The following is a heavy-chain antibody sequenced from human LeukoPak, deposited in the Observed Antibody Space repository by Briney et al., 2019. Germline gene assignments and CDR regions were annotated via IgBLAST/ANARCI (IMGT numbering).Heavy chain of an antibody. V-gene: IGHV2-70*11. CDR3: ARGPARSGNGMDV. CDR2: IDWNDDK. J-gene: IGHJ6*02. CDR1: GFSLSTSAMC. D-gene: IGHD3-10*01. Sequence: SGHTLVNPTQSLTLTCTFSGFSLSTSAMCVSWIRQPPGKALEWLARIDWNDDKDYSTSLKTRLTISKDTSKNQVVLTMTNMDPVDTATYYCARGPARSGNGMDVWGQGTTVTVSS.